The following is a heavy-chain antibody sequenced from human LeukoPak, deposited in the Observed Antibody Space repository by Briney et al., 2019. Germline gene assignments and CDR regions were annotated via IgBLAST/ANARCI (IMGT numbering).Heavy chain of an antibody. D-gene: IGHD1-26*01. CDR2: IYSGGSK. CDR3: ARDPVGAIGYGMDV. J-gene: IGHJ6*02. V-gene: IGHV3-66*01. CDR1: GFTVSSNY. Sequence: GGSLRLSCAASGFTVSSNYMSWVRQAPGKGLEWVSVIYSGGSKYYADSVKGRFTIPRDTSKNALYVQMNSLRAEDTAVYYCARDPVGAIGYGMDVWGQGTTVTVSS.